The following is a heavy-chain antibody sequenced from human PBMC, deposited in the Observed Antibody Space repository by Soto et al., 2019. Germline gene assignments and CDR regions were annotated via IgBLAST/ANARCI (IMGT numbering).Heavy chain of an antibody. V-gene: IGHV3-23*01. Sequence: EVQLLDSGGGLVQPGGSLRLSCAASGFTFSNYAMSWVRQAPGKGLEWVSTISGNGGSTYYADSVKGRFTISRDNSKNRLFLQITSLRDDDSAVYYCAKRPASIITFDYWGQGAPVTVSS. J-gene: IGHJ4*02. CDR2: ISGNGGST. CDR3: AKRPASIITFDY. D-gene: IGHD2-2*01. CDR1: GFTFSNYA.